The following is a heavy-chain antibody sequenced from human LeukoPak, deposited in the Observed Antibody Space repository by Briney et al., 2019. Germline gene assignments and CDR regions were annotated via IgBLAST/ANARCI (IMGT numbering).Heavy chain of an antibody. Sequence: SETLSLTCTVSGGSISSTSYYWGWIRQPPGKGLEWIGSIFYSGSTYYNPSLKSRVTISVDTSKNHFSLKLSSVTAADTAVYYCVRHSSTWNNWFDPWGQGTLVTVSS. J-gene: IGHJ5*02. CDR2: IFYSGST. V-gene: IGHV4-39*01. CDR1: GGSISSTSYY. D-gene: IGHD6-13*01. CDR3: VRHSSTWNNWFDP.